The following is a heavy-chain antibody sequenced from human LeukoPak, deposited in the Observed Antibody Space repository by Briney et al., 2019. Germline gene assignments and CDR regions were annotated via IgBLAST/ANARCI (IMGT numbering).Heavy chain of an antibody. Sequence: SETLSLTCTVSGVSITTFYWSWIRQPAGKGLEWIGRIYSSGSTTYNPSLESRVTMSVDTSKNQFSLKLSSVTAADTAVYYCVKDRGNHVTDYWGQGTLVTVSS. J-gene: IGHJ4*02. CDR2: IYSSGST. D-gene: IGHD1-14*01. CDR1: GVSITTFY. CDR3: VKDRGNHVTDY. V-gene: IGHV4-4*07.